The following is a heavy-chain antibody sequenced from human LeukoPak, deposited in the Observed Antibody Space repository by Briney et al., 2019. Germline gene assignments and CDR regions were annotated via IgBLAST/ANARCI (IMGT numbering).Heavy chain of an antibody. CDR2: ISSSGSTI. Sequence: QAGGSLRLSCAASGFTFSSYEMNWVRQAPGNGLEWVSYISSSGSTIYYADSVKGRFTISRDNAKNSLYLQMNSLRAEDTAVYYCARDTTIHYGMDVWGQGTTVTVSS. J-gene: IGHJ6*02. CDR3: ARDTTIHYGMDV. V-gene: IGHV3-48*03. D-gene: IGHD3-3*01. CDR1: GFTFSSYE.